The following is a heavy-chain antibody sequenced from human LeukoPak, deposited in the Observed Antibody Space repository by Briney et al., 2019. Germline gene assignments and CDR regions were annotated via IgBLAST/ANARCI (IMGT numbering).Heavy chain of an antibody. Sequence: GGSLRLSCAASGFTFSSYSMNWVRQAPGKGLEWVSSIGSRSSYIYYADSVKGRFTIFRDNAKNSLYLQMNSLRAEDTAVYYCARYCGGDCYGMDVWGQGTTVTVSS. J-gene: IGHJ6*02. D-gene: IGHD2-21*01. CDR1: GFTFSSYS. CDR3: ARYCGGDCYGMDV. CDR2: IGSRSSYI. V-gene: IGHV3-21*01.